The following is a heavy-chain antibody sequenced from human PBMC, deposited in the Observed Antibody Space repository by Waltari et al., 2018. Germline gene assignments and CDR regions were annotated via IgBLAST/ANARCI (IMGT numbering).Heavy chain of an antibody. Sequence: EVQLVGSGGGLVKPGGSLRLSCAASGFTFSSYTMNWVRQAPGKGLECVSSIRSGSSYIYYADSVKGRFTISRDNAKNSLYLQMNSLRVEDTAVYYCAREWGVMVGTAGFYFDYWGQGALVTVSS. V-gene: IGHV3-21*01. CDR1: GFTFSSYT. CDR2: IRSGSSYI. D-gene: IGHD2-15*01. CDR3: AREWGVMVGTAGFYFDY. J-gene: IGHJ4*02.